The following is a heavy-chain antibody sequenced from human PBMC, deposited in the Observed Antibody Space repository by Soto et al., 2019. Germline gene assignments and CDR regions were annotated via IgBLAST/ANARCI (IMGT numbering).Heavy chain of an antibody. Sequence: QVQLQQSGPGLVKPSQTLSLTCTVSGDSISSDYYYWTWIRQPPGKGLEWIGYIHHSGSILYNPSLKSRVTISVDTSKTQASLHLPSVTAPDTAVYFCAREDDGGDSLDVWGQGTTVTVSS. J-gene: IGHJ6*02. V-gene: IGHV4-30-4*08. D-gene: IGHD2-21*02. CDR1: GDSISSDYYY. CDR3: AREDDGGDSLDV. CDR2: IHHSGSI.